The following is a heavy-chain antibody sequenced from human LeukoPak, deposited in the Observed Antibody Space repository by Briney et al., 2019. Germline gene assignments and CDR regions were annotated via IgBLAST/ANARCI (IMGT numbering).Heavy chain of an antibody. Sequence: SETLSLTCAVYGGSFSGYYWSWIRQPPGKGLEWIGEINHSGSTNYNPSLKSRVTISVDTSKNQFSLKLSSATAADTAVYYCARGPYYYDSSGYYPLDPWGQGTLVTVS. CDR1: GGSFSGYY. J-gene: IGHJ5*02. CDR3: ARGPYYYDSSGYYPLDP. CDR2: INHSGST. D-gene: IGHD3-22*01. V-gene: IGHV4-34*01.